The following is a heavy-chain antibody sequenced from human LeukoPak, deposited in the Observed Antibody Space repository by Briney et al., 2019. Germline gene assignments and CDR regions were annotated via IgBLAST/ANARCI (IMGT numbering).Heavy chain of an antibody. CDR1: AFSLNAYN. Sequence: GGSLRLSCAASAFSLNAYNMNWVRQAPGKGLEWVSAISGSGGSTYYADSVKGRSTISRDNSKNTLYLQMNSLRAEDTAVYYCALGGAPTPLVYWGQGTLVTVSS. D-gene: IGHD1-26*01. V-gene: IGHV3-23*01. CDR2: ISGSGGST. J-gene: IGHJ4*02. CDR3: ALGGAPTPLVY.